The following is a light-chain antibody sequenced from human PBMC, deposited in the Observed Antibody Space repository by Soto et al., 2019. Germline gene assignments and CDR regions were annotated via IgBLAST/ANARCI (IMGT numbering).Light chain of an antibody. V-gene: IGKV1-33*01. Sequence: DIQMTQSPSSLSASVGDRVTITCQASQDISNYLNWYQQKPGKAPKLLIYDASNLETGVPSRFSGSGSGTDFTFTISSLQPEDIATYYCQQYENLPITFGGGTKVDTK. CDR1: QDISNY. CDR3: QQYENLPIT. CDR2: DAS. J-gene: IGKJ4*01.